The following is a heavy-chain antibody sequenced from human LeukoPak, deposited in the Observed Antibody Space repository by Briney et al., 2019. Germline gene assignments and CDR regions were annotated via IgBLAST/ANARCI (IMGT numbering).Heavy chain of an antibody. D-gene: IGHD5-18*01. CDR1: GGTFSTYA. J-gene: IGHJ4*02. Sequence: SVKVSCKASGGTFSTYAISWVRQAPGQGFECMGGIIPIFGTPIYAQKFQGRVTITADDSTSTAYMELSSLRSEDTAVYYCARRASRRGYSYGPDLYYFDSWGQGTLVTVSS. V-gene: IGHV1-69*13. CDR3: ARRASRRGYSYGPDLYYFDS. CDR2: IIPIFGTP.